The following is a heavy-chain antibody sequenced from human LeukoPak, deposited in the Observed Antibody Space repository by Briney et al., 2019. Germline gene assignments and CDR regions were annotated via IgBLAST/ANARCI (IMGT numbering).Heavy chain of an antibody. CDR1: GGSFSAYY. V-gene: IGHV4-34*01. CDR2: INHSGST. Sequence: SETLSLTCAVYGGSFSAYYWSWIRQPPWKGLEWIGEINHSGSTNYNPSLKSRVTISLDTSKNQFSLKLSSVTAADTAVYYCARRVRASRAAVFYYWGQGTLVTVSS. D-gene: IGHD3-10*01. CDR3: ARRVRASRAAVFYY. J-gene: IGHJ4*02.